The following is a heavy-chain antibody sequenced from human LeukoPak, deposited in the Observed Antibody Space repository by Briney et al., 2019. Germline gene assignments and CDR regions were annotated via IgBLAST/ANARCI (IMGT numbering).Heavy chain of an antibody. D-gene: IGHD4-17*01. CDR1: GGSISSYY. CDR3: ARGIHDYGDFFDY. Sequence: PSETLSLTCTVSGGSISSYYWSWIRQPPGKGLEWIGYIYYSGSTNYNPSLKSRVTISVDTSKNQFSLKLSSVTAADTAVYYCARGIHDYGDFFDYWGQGTLVTVSS. V-gene: IGHV4-59*01. CDR2: IYYSGST. J-gene: IGHJ4*02.